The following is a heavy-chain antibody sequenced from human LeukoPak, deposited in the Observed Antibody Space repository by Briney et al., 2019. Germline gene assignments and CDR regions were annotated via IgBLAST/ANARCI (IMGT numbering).Heavy chain of an antibody. D-gene: IGHD6-19*01. Sequence: PGGSLRLSCAASGFTFCSYRMSSVRQAPGKRPEWGSAISGSGGSTYYAASVKGRFTISRDNSKNTLYLQMNSLRAEDTAVYYCAALIAVAAFDYWGQGTLVTVSS. CDR1: GFTFCSYR. CDR3: AALIAVAAFDY. J-gene: IGHJ4*02. CDR2: ISGSGGST. V-gene: IGHV3-23*01.